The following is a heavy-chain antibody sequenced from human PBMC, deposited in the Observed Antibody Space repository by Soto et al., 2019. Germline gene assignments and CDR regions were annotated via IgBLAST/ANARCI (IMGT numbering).Heavy chain of an antibody. CDR1: GFTFSSSG. CDR3: AKEFHSWNYFDY. V-gene: IGHV3-30*18. J-gene: IGHJ4*02. CDR2: ISYDGSNK. D-gene: IGHD1-20*01. Sequence: GGSLRLSCAASGFTFSSSGMHWVRQAPGKGLEWVAVISYDGSNKFYADSVKGRFTISRDNFRNTLYLQMNSLRAEDTAVYYCAKEFHSWNYFDYWGQGTLVTAPQ.